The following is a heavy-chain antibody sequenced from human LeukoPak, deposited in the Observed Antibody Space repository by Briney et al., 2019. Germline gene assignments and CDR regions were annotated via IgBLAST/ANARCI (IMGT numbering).Heavy chain of an antibody. CDR2: IRSKAYGGTT. V-gene: IGHV3-49*04. CDR1: GFTFGDYA. CDR3: TRGMGHFDY. Sequence: GGSLRLSCTASGFTFGDYAMNWVRQAPGKGLEWVGFIRSKAYGGTTEYAASVKGRFTISRDDSKSIAYLQMNSLKTEDIAVYYCTRGMGHFDYWGQGTLVTVSS. D-gene: IGHD1-26*01. J-gene: IGHJ4*02.